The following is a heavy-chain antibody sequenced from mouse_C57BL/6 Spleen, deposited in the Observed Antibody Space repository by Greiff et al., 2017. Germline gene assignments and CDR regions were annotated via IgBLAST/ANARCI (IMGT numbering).Heavy chain of an antibody. V-gene: IGHV5-4*01. J-gene: IGHJ3*01. CDR1: GFTFSSYA. Sequence: EVQLVESGGGLVKPGGSLKLSCAASGFTFSSYAMSWVRQTPEKRLEWVATISDGGSYTYYPDNVKGRFTISRDNAKNNLYLQMSHLKSEDTARYYCARDGAWFAYWGQGTLVTVSA. CDR3: ARDGAWFAY. CDR2: ISDGGSYT.